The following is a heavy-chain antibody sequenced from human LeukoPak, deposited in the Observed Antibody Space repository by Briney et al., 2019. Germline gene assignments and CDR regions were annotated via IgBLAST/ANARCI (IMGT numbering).Heavy chain of an antibody. CDR2: MSPNGDST. D-gene: IGHD6-19*01. J-gene: IGHJ5*02. V-gene: IGHV1-46*01. Sequence: ASVKVSCKASGYPFTKFYMHWVRQAPGHPLEWIGLMSPNGDSTLYSQKFQGRVTMTRDTSTSTDYMELSSLRSEDTAVYYCARDNSDTVKGECSGACYWWFDPWGQGTLVTVSS. CDR1: GYPFTKFY. CDR3: ARDNSDTVKGECSGACYWWFDP.